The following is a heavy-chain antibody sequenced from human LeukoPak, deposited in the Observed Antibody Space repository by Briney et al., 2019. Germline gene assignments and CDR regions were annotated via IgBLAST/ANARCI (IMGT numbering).Heavy chain of an antibody. CDR3: AGVVRGVVISPFDY. CDR2: INPNSGGT. CDR1: GYTFTGYY. V-gene: IGHV1-2*02. D-gene: IGHD3-3*01. J-gene: IGHJ4*02. Sequence: ASVKVSCKASGYTFTGYYMHWVRQAPGQGLEWMGWINPNSGGTNYAQKFQGRVTMTRDTSISTAYMELSRLRSDDTAVYYCAGVVRGVVISPFDYWGQGTLVTVSS.